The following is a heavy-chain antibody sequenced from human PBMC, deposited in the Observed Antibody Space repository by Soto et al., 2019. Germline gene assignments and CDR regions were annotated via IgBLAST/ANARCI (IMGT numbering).Heavy chain of an antibody. Sequence: QLQLQESGSGLVKPSQTLSLTCAVSGGSISSGGYSWSWIRQPPGKGLEWIGYIYHSGSTYYNPSLKSRVTISVDRAKNQFSLKLSSVTAADTAVYYCARGGGETTVTYTFDYWGQGTLVTVSS. D-gene: IGHD4-17*01. CDR3: ARGGGETTVTYTFDY. CDR2: IYHSGST. CDR1: GGSISSGGYS. J-gene: IGHJ4*02. V-gene: IGHV4-30-2*01.